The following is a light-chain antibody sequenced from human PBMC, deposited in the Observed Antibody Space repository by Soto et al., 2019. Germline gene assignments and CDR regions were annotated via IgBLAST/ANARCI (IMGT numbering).Light chain of an antibody. V-gene: IGKV1-8*01. CDR3: QQYNRYPRT. Sequence: AIRMTQSPSSFSASTGDRVTITCRASQGISSYLAWYQQKPGKAPKLLIYAASTLQSGVPSRFSGSGSGTDFTLTISCLQSEDFATYYCQQYNRYPRTCGPGTKVDSK. CDR1: QGISSY. CDR2: AAS. J-gene: IGKJ3*01.